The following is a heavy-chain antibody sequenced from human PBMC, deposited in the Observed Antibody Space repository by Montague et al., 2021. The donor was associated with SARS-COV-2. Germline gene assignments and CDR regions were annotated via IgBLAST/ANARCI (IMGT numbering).Heavy chain of an antibody. J-gene: IGHJ5*02. CDR1: GGSFSGYY. CDR3: ARQEYYYDSSGYGRVDWFDP. D-gene: IGHD3-22*01. Sequence: SETLSLTCAVYGGSFSGYYWSWIHQPPGEGLEWIGSIYYSGSTYYNPSLKSRVTISVDTSKNQFSLKLSSVTAADTAVYYCARQEYYYDSSGYGRVDWFDPWGQGTLVTVSS. V-gene: IGHV4-34*01. CDR2: IYYSGST.